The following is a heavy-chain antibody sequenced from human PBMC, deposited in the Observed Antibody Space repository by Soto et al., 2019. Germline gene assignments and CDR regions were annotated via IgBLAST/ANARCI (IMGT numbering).Heavy chain of an antibody. CDR2: INHSGST. J-gene: IGHJ6*02. D-gene: IGHD3-9*01. CDR3: ARGRRAGILTGYSSPRLNMGYYYGMDV. Sequence: PSETLSLTCAVYGGSFSGYYWSWIRQPPGKGLEWIGEINHSGSTNYNPSLKSRVTISVDTSKNQFSLKLSSVTAADTAVYYCARGRRAGILTGYSSPRLNMGYYYGMDVWGQGTTVTVSS. V-gene: IGHV4-34*01. CDR1: GGSFSGYY.